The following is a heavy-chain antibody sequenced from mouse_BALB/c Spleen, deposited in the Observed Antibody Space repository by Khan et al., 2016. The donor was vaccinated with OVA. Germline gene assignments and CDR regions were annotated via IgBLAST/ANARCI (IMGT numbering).Heavy chain of an antibody. D-gene: IGHD2-1*01. CDR3: ARQGWELRGYALDY. J-gene: IGHJ4*01. CDR2: ISSGGSYT. CDR1: GFTFSNYA. V-gene: IGHV5-9-3*01. Sequence: ELVESGGGLVKPGGSLKLSCAASGFTFSNYAMSWVRQTPEKRLEWVATISSGGSYTYYPDSVKGRFTISRDNAKNTLYLQMSSLRSEDTAMYYCARQGWELRGYALDYWGQGTSVTVSS.